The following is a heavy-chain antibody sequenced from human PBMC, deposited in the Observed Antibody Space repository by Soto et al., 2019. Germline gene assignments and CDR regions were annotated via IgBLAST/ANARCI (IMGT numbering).Heavy chain of an antibody. V-gene: IGHV3-74*01. CDR3: ATDSSSWYYFDY. D-gene: IGHD6-13*01. CDR1: GFTFSSYW. Sequence: EVQLVESGGGLVQPGGSLRLSCAASGFTFSSYWMHWVRQAPGKGLVWVSRINSDGSSTSYVDSVKGRFTISRDNAKNTLYLQMNSLRAEDTAVYYCATDSSSWYYFDYWGQGTLVTVSS. CDR2: INSDGSST. J-gene: IGHJ4*02.